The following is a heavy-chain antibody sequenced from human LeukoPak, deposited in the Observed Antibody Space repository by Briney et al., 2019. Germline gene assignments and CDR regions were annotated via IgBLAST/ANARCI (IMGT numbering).Heavy chain of an antibody. Sequence: GGSLRLSCVASGFSFSTYSMHWVRQAPGKGLEWVSYISSSSGLIYYADSVKGRFTISRDNAKNSLSLQMNSLRAEDTAVYYCARDRGQYSSSWEAFDYWGQGTLVTVSS. CDR3: ARDRGQYSSSWEAFDY. D-gene: IGHD6-13*01. CDR1: GFSFSTYS. V-gene: IGHV3-48*01. J-gene: IGHJ4*02. CDR2: ISSSSGLI.